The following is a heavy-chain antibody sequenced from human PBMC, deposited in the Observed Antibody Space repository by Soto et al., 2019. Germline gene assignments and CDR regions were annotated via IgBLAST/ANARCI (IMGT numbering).Heavy chain of an antibody. Sequence: SETLSLTCTVSGGSVSSGSYYWSWIRQPPGKGLEWIGYIYYSGSTNYNPSLKSRVTISVDTSKNQFSLKLSSVTAADTAVYYCARALRAYCGGDCYSAYFDYWGQGTLVTSPQ. D-gene: IGHD2-21*02. CDR1: GGSVSSGSYY. CDR2: IYYSGST. V-gene: IGHV4-61*01. J-gene: IGHJ4*02. CDR3: ARALRAYCGGDCYSAYFDY.